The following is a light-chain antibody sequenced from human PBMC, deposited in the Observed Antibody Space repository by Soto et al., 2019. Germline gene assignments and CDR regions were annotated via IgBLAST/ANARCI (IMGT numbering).Light chain of an antibody. CDR3: CSYAGSYFYV. Sequence: QSVLTQPRSVSGSPGQSVSISCTGTSSDVGGYNYVSWYQQHPGKAPKLMLHDVSKRPSGVPDRFSGSKSGNTASLTISGLQAEDEADYYCCSYAGSYFYVFGTGTKLTVL. CDR2: DVS. CDR1: SSDVGGYNY. J-gene: IGLJ1*01. V-gene: IGLV2-11*01.